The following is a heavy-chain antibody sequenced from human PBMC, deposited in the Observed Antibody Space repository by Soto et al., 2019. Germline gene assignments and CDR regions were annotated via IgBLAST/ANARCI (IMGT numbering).Heavy chain of an antibody. Sequence: ASVKVSCKASGYTFTSYYMHWVRQAPGQGLEWMGIINPSGGSTSYAQKFQGRVTMTRDTSTSTVYMELSSLRSEDTAVYYCAIDYLSAAGTHWFDPWGQGTLVTVSS. J-gene: IGHJ5*02. V-gene: IGHV1-46*01. CDR1: GYTFTSYY. D-gene: IGHD6-13*01. CDR2: INPSGGST. CDR3: AIDYLSAAGTHWFDP.